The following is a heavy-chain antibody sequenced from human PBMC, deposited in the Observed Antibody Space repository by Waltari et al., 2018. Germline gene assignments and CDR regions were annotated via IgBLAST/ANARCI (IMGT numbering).Heavy chain of an antibody. J-gene: IGHJ4*02. Sequence: QVQLVQSGAEVKKPGASVKVSCKVSGYTLTELSMHWVRQAPGKGLEWMGGVDPEDGETIYAQKVQGRVTMTEDTSTDTAYMELSSLRSEDTAGYYCATGVVVVAALIDWGQGTLVTVSS. CDR1: GYTLTELS. D-gene: IGHD2-15*01. CDR2: VDPEDGET. CDR3: ATGVVVVAALID. V-gene: IGHV1-24*01.